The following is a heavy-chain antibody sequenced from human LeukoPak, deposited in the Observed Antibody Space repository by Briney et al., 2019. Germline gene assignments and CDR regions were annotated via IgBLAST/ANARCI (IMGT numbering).Heavy chain of an antibody. CDR3: AREARVRYCSGGSCYSRWFDP. J-gene: IGHJ5*02. CDR1: GGSFSGSY. V-gene: IGHV4-34*01. D-gene: IGHD2-15*01. CDR2: INHSGST. Sequence: SETRSLTCAVYGGSFSGSYWSWIRTPPGKGLEWIGDINHSGSTNYTPSLKSRVTISVDKSKNQFSLKLSSVTAADTAVYYCAREARVRYCSGGSCYSRWFDPWGQGTLVTVSS.